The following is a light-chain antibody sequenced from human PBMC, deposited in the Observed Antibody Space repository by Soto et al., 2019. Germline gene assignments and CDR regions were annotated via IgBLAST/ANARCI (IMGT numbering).Light chain of an antibody. Sequence: DIQLSQSPSILSVSVGDRVTITCRASQGVRSWLAWYQQQPGKAPKLLIYYASTLEGGVPPRFSGGGSGTEYTLTISSLQPEDFATYYCQQYNPHSLYSFGQGTKLEIK. CDR2: YAS. V-gene: IGKV1-5*01. CDR1: QGVRSW. CDR3: QQYNPHSLYS. J-gene: IGKJ2*01.